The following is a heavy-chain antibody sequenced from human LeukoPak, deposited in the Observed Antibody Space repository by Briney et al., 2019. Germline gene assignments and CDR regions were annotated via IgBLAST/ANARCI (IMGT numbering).Heavy chain of an antibody. CDR2: IYYSGST. D-gene: IGHD2-21*01. V-gene: IGHV4-59*01. CDR1: GGSISSYY. CDR3: AREDLWDAFDI. Sequence: SETLSLTCTVSGGSISSYYWSWVRQPPGKGLEWIGYIYYSGSTNYNPSLKSRVTISVDTSKNQFSLKLSSVTAADTAVYYCAREDLWDAFDIWGQGTMVTVSS. J-gene: IGHJ3*02.